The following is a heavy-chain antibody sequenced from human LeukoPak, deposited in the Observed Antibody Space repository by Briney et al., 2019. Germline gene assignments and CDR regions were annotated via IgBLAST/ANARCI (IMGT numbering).Heavy chain of an antibody. CDR3: ARDRISLDYYYYMDV. Sequence: SETLSLTCTVSGGSISSYYWSWIRQPPGKGLEWIGYIYYSGSTNYNPSLKSRVTISVDTSKNQFSLKLSSVTAADTAVYYCARDRISLDYYYYMDVWGKGTTVTVSS. J-gene: IGHJ6*03. V-gene: IGHV4-59*12. CDR1: GGSISSYY. D-gene: IGHD2-21*01. CDR2: IYYSGST.